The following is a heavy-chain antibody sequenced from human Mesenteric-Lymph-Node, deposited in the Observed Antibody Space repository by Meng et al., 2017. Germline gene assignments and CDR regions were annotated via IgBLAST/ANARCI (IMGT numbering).Heavy chain of an antibody. CDR2: INPNSGGT. CDR1: GYTFTGYY. D-gene: IGHD3-22*01. Sequence: ASVKVSCKASGYTFTGYYMHWVRQAPGQGLEWMGWINPNSGGTNYAQKFQGRVTMTRDTSISTAYMELSRLRSDDAAVYYCTRDLTNVDRGDYWGQGTLVTVSS. CDR3: TRDLTNVDRGDY. V-gene: IGHV1-2*02. J-gene: IGHJ4*02.